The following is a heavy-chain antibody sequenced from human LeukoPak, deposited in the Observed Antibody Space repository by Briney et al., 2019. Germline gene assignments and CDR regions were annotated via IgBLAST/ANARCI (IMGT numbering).Heavy chain of an antibody. V-gene: IGHV1-8*01. CDR1: GYTFTNYD. CDR3: ARDEAGGYCSGGSCFDY. CDR2: LNPNSGNT. D-gene: IGHD2-15*01. Sequence: ASVKVSCKASGYTFTNYDINWLRQSPGQGPEWMGWLNPNSGNTGCAPKFQGRVTMTSNTSISTVYMELRSLRSEDTAVYYCARDEAGGYCSGGSCFDYWGQGTLVTVSS. J-gene: IGHJ4*02.